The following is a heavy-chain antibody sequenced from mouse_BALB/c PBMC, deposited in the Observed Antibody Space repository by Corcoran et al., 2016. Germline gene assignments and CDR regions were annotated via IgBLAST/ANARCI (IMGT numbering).Heavy chain of an antibody. CDR1: GFNIKDYY. CDR3: ASLLRRAY. J-gene: IGHJ3*01. Sequence: EVQLQQSGAELVRPGALVKLSCKASGFNIKDYYMHWVKQRPEQGLEWIGWIDPENGNTIYDPKFQGKASITADTSSNTAYLQLSSLTSEDTAVYYCASLLRRAYWGQGTLVTVS. CDR2: IDPENGNT. D-gene: IGHD1-2*01. V-gene: IGHV14-1*02.